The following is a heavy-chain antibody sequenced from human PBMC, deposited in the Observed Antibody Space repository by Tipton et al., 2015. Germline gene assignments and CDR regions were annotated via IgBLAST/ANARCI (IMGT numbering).Heavy chain of an antibody. Sequence: QLVQSGAAVKRYGASVTVSCKASNYTFSAFGINWVRQVPGQGLEWMGWVNPLNGNTHLPRKHWGGVLMTTDTSTITVYMELRSRTPDDTAVYYCARDRDDVDWYAIDYWGQGTLVTVSS. CDR2: VNPLNGNT. CDR3: ARDRDDVDWYAIDY. D-gene: IGHD6-13*01. V-gene: IGHV1-18*01. CDR1: NYTFSAFG. J-gene: IGHJ4*02.